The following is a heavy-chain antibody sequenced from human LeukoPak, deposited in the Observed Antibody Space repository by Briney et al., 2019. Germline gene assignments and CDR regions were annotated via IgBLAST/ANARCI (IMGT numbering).Heavy chain of an antibody. Sequence: PSQTLSLTCTVSGGSISSGSDYWSWIRQPAGRGLEWVGRIYGSGTTNYNPSLKSRVTISVDTSKNQFSLKLSSVTAADTAVYYCAREGGSYSSGFFDYWGQGTLVTVSS. CDR2: IYGSGTT. V-gene: IGHV4-61*02. D-gene: IGHD6-19*01. CDR1: GGSISSGSDY. J-gene: IGHJ4*02. CDR3: AREGGSYSSGFFDY.